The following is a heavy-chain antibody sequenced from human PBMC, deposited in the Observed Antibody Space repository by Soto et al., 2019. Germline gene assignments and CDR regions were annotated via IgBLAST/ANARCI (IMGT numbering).Heavy chain of an antibody. Sequence: EVQLLESGGGLVQPGGSLRLSCAASGFTLSSYAMSWVRQAPGKGLEWVSAISGSGGTTYYADSVKGRFTISRDTSKNTLYLQMNRLRAEDTAVYYCAKVERYYYDSRGYYSSPLCWGHGTLVTVSS. CDR2: ISGSGGTT. CDR1: GFTLSSYA. J-gene: IGHJ4*01. V-gene: IGHV3-23*01. CDR3: AKVERYYYDSRGYYSSPLC. D-gene: IGHD3-22*01.